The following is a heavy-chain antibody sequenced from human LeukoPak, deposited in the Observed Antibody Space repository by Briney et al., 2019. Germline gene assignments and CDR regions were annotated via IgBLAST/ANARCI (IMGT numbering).Heavy chain of an antibody. CDR2: ISYSGST. D-gene: IGHD4-23*01. CDR1: GVSVTSYY. Sequence: SETLSLTCTVSGVSVTSYYWSWIRQPPGKGLEWIGYISYSGSTNYNPSLKSRVTISVDKSKNQFSLKLSSVTAADTAVYYCARHPDYGGNFDSWGQGTLVTVSS. V-gene: IGHV4-59*08. J-gene: IGHJ4*02. CDR3: ARHPDYGGNFDS.